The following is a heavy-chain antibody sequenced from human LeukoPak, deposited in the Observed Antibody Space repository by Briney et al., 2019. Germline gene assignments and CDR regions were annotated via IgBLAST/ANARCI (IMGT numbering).Heavy chain of an antibody. V-gene: IGHV3-21*01. J-gene: IGHJ4*02. CDR3: ARGRRDTAMDSDY. Sequence: PGGSLRLSCAASGFTFSSYSMNWVRQAPGKGLEWVSSISSSSSYIYYADSVKGRFTISRDNAKNSLYLQMNSLRAEDTAVYYCARGRRDTAMDSDYWGQGTLVTVSS. CDR1: GFTFSSYS. D-gene: IGHD5-18*01. CDR2: ISSSSSYI.